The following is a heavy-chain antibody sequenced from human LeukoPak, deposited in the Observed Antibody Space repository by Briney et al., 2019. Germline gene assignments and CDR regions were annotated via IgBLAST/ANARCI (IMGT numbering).Heavy chain of an antibody. CDR3: ARVGNYYDSSGYYHFFDY. CDR2: INHSGST. D-gene: IGHD3-22*01. J-gene: IGHJ4*02. V-gene: IGHV4-34*01. Sequence: PETLSLTCALYGGSFSGYYSSWIRHPPGKGLEWIGEINHSGSTNYNPSLKSRVTISVDTSKNQFSLKLSSVTAADTAVYYCARVGNYYDSSGYYHFFDYWGQGTLVTVSS. CDR1: GGSFSGYY.